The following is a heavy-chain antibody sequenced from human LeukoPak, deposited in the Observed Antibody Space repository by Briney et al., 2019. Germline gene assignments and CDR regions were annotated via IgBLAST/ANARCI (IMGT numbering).Heavy chain of an antibody. CDR3: ARSLVVGATYPYH. V-gene: IGHV3-23*01. D-gene: IGHD1-26*01. CDR1: GFTFSTFA. Sequence: GGSLRLSCAASGFTFSTFAMIWVRQPPGKGLEWVSSIFPSGGEIHYADSVRGRFTISRDNSKSTLSLQMNSLRAEDTAVYYCARSLVVGATYPYHWGQGTLVTVSS. J-gene: IGHJ5*02. CDR2: IFPSGGEI.